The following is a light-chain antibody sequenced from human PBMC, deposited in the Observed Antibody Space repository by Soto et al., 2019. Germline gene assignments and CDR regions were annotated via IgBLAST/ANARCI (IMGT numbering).Light chain of an antibody. CDR2: DAS. CDR1: QSISSW. J-gene: IGKJ2*01. V-gene: IGKV1-5*01. Sequence: DIQMTQSPSTLSASVGDRVTITCRASQSISSWLAWYQQKPGKAPKLLIYDASSLESGVPSRFIGSGSGTEFTLTISSLQPDDFATYYCQQYNSYSPMYTFGQGTKLEIK. CDR3: QQYNSYSPMYT.